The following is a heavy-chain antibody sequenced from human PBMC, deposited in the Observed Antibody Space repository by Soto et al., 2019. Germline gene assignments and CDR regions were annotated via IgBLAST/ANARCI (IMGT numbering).Heavy chain of an antibody. Sequence: WGSLRLSCKASGFTLNRIWMNWVRQAPGKGLEWVANIKFDGSQKSYVDSVKGRFTISRDNAENSLHLQMDSLRAEDTGVYYCAPDADDFDATPCNDGYDMWGRGTRVTVSS. J-gene: IGHJ3*02. CDR1: GFTLNRIW. D-gene: IGHD3-9*01. V-gene: IGHV3-7*03. CDR3: APDADDFDATPCNDGYDM. CDR2: IKFDGSQK.